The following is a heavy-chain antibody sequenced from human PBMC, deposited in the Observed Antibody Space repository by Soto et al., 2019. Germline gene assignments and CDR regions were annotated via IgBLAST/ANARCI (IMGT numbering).Heavy chain of an antibody. J-gene: IGHJ4*02. D-gene: IGHD6-19*01. CDR3: ARHLAVAGWEPFPAEFDY. V-gene: IGHV4-59*08. CDR2: IYYSGST. Sequence: SETLSLTCTVSGGSISSYYWSWIRQPPGKGLEWIGYIYYSGSTNYNPSLKSRVTISVDTSKNQFSLKLSSVTAADTAVYYCARHLAVAGWEPFPAEFDYWGQGTLVTVSS. CDR1: GGSISSYY.